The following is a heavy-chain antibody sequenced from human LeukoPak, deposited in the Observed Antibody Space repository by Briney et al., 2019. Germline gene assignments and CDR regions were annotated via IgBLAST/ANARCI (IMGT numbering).Heavy chain of an antibody. V-gene: IGHV3-20*04. CDR2: INWNGGST. D-gene: IGHD3-3*01. CDR1: GFTFDDYG. J-gene: IGHJ4*02. Sequence: GGSLRLSCAASGFTFDDYGMSWVRQAPGKGLEWVSGINWNGGSTGYADSVKGRFTISRDNAKNSLYLQMNSLRAEDTAVYYCARVHHYDFWSAWDYWGQGTLVTVSS. CDR3: ARVHHYDFWSAWDY.